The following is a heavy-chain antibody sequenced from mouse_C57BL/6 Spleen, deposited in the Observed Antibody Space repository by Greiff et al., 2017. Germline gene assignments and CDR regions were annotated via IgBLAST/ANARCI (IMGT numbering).Heavy chain of an antibody. CDR2: LSSCSSTI. J-gene: IGHJ4*01. CDR3: ARMGYLCYYARDY. Sequence: EVQLVESGGGLVKPGGSLKLSCAASGFTFSDYGMHWVRQAPEKGLEWVAYLSSCSSTIYYAATVQGRFTISSDNAKNTLFLQMTSLRSEDTAMYYCARMGYLCYYARDYWGQGTSVTVAS. CDR1: GFTFSDYG. V-gene: IGHV5-17*01. D-gene: IGHD2-2*01.